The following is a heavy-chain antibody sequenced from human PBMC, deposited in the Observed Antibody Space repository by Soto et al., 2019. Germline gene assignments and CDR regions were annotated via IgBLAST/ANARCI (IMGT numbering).Heavy chain of an antibody. J-gene: IGHJ4*02. V-gene: IGHV3-21*01. CDR1: GFTFSSYS. Sequence: GGSLRLSCAASGFTFSSYSMNWVRQAPGKGLEWVSSISSSSSYIYYADSVKGRFTISRDNAKNSLYLQMNSLRAEDTAVYYCARETSLKLGTFLDYWGQGTLVTVSS. D-gene: IGHD1-26*01. CDR3: ARETSLKLGTFLDY. CDR2: ISSSSSYI.